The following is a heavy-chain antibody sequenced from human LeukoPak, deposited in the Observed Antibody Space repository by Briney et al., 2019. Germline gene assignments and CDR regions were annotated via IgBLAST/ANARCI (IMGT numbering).Heavy chain of an antibody. V-gene: IGHV3-74*01. J-gene: IGHJ4*02. Sequence: GGSLRLSCTASGFTFSSSWMHWVRQAPGKGLVWVSRINRDGRSISYADCVKGRFTISRDNAKNTLYLQMNSLRVEDTAVYYCAREIAAAGTDWGQGTLVTVSS. CDR2: INRDGRSI. CDR1: GFTFSSSW. D-gene: IGHD6-13*01. CDR3: AREIAAAGTD.